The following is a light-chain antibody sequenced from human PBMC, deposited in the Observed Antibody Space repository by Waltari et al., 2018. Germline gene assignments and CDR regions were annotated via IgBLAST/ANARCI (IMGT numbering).Light chain of an antibody. CDR1: GRGGS. CDR3: SSDAVSNNFYD. Sequence: QSALTQPPSPSGSPGQSVTISCTGTGRGGSVPWYQQLPGKAPKLLIYEVSKRPSGVPDRFSGSKSGNTASLTVSGLQAEDEGDYYCSSDAVSNNFYDFGSGTKVTVL. CDR2: EVS. J-gene: IGLJ1*01. V-gene: IGLV2-8*01.